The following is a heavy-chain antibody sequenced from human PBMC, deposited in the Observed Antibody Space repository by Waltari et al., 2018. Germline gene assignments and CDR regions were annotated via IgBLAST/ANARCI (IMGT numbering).Heavy chain of an antibody. CDR2: IYHHGST. CDR3: ARVYSSSTDYYFDY. Sequence: QVQLQESGPGLVKPSETLSLTCAVSGYSISSGYYWGWVRPPPGKGLEWIGSIYHHGSTYYNPSLKSRVTISVDTSKNQFSLKLSSVTAADTAVYYCARVYSSSTDYYFDYWGQGTLVTVSS. V-gene: IGHV4-38-2*01. CDR1: GYSISSGYY. J-gene: IGHJ4*02. D-gene: IGHD6-13*01.